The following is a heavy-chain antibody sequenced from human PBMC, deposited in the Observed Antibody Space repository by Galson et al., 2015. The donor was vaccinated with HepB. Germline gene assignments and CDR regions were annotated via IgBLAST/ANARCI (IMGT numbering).Heavy chain of an antibody. CDR1: GFTFSRYG. CDR3: VVRGLSAVP. D-gene: IGHD1-26*01. V-gene: IGHV3-23*01. Sequence: SLRLSCAASGFTFSRYGMTWVRQAPGKGLEWVSAISDTGSATGYADSVRGRFTISRDNSKNTVNLQMNSLRGDDTAIYYCVVRGLSAVPWGQGTLVTVSS. CDR2: ISDTGSAT. J-gene: IGHJ5*02.